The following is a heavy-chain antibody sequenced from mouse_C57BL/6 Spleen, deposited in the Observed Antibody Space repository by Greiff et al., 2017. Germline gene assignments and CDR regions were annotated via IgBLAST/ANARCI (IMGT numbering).Heavy chain of an antibody. CDR3: ARWDYDYDGYAMDY. CDR1: GYTFTSYW. V-gene: IGHV1-64*01. CDR2: IHPNSGST. D-gene: IGHD2-4*01. Sequence: QVQLQQPGAELVKPGASVKLSCKASGYTFTSYWMHWVKQRPGQGLEWIGMIHPNSGSTNYNEKFKSKATLTVDKSSSTAYMQLRSRTSEDSAVYYCARWDYDYDGYAMDYWGQGTSVTVSS. J-gene: IGHJ4*01.